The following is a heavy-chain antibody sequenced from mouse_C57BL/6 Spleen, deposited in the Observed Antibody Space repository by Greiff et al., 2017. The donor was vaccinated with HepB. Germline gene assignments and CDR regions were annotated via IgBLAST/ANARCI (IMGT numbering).Heavy chain of an antibody. J-gene: IGHJ4*01. V-gene: IGHV1-18*01. CDR1: GYTFTDYN. CDR2: INPNNGGT. CDR3: ARENFFYYAMDY. Sequence: EVQLQQSGPELVKPGASVKIPCKASGYTFTDYNMDWVKQSHGKSLEWIGDINPNNGGTIYNQKFKGKATLTVDKSSSTAYMELRSLTSEDTAVYYCARENFFYYAMDYWGQGTSVTVSS.